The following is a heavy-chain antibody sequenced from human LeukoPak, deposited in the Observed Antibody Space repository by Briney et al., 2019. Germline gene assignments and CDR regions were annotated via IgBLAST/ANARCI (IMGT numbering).Heavy chain of an antibody. Sequence: PGGSLRLSCVTSGFTFSAYSMNWVRQAPEKGLEWVAKIKPDGSEIYHVDSVQGRFTISRDNAQNSLYLQMNSLRAEDTAVYYCATSRFYLESWGQGTLVTVSS. CDR2: IKPDGSEI. V-gene: IGHV3-7*01. CDR1: GFTFSAYS. CDR3: ATSRFYLES. J-gene: IGHJ4*02.